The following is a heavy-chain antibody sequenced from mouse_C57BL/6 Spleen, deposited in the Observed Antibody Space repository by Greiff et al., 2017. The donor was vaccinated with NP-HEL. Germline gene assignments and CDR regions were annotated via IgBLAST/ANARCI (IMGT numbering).Heavy chain of an antibody. CDR2: IDPSDSYT. D-gene: IGHD2-1*01. CDR1: GYTFTSYW. J-gene: IGHJ4*01. Sequence: QVQLQQPGAELVMPGASVKLSCKASGYTFTSYWMHWVKQRPGQGLEWIGEIDPSDSYTNYNQKFKGKSTLTVDKSSSTAYMQLSSLTSEDSAVYYCARGGNYDYYAMDYWGQGTSVTVSS. V-gene: IGHV1-69*01. CDR3: ARGGNYDYYAMDY.